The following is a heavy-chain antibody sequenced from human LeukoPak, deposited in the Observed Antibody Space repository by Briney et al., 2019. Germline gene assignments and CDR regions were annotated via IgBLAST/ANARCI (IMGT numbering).Heavy chain of an antibody. D-gene: IGHD3-10*01. CDR3: AKRGVVIRGFLVGSHKEAYYYDS. Sequence: GGSLRLSCAVSGITLSNYGMSWVRQAPGKGLEWGAGISDSGGRTNYADSVKGRFTISGDNPKNTLSLPMNSLRTEDTAVYFCAKRGVVIRGFLVGSHKEAYYYDSWGQGALVTVPS. J-gene: IGHJ4*02. CDR1: GITLSNYG. V-gene: IGHV3-23*01. CDR2: ISDSGGRT.